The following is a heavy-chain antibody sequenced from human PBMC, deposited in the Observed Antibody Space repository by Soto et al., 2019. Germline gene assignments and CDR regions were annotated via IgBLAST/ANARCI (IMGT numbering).Heavy chain of an antibody. CDR1: GYTFTRYG. D-gene: IGHD3-16*01. J-gene: IGHJ6*02. CDR2: SNTYNSNT. Sequence: QVQLVQSGAEVKNPGASVKVSCKASGYTFTRYGIAWAPQAPGQGLEWMGWSNTYNSNTNYAQNVQGRVTLTTDTSTSTAYMELRSLRSNDTAIYYCAMVDVYVTPSPQDVWGQGTTVTVSS. V-gene: IGHV1-18*01. CDR3: AMVDVYVTPSPQDV.